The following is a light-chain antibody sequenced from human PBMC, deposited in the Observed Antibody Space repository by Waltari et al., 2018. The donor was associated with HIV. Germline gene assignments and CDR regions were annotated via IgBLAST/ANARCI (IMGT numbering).Light chain of an antibody. CDR1: QSTSAW. V-gene: IGKV1-5*03. CDR2: RAF. J-gene: IGKJ1*01. CDR3: QQYNTNSPGT. Sequence: ASVGARVTITCRPRQSTSAWLAWYQQKPGKAPKLLMYRAFSLESGVPSRFSGSGSGSEFTLPLRSLQPDDFATYYCQQYNTNSPGTLGQGTKVEIK.